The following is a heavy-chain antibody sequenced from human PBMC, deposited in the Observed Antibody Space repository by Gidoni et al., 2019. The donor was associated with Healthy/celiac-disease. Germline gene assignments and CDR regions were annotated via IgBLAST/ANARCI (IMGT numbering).Heavy chain of an antibody. J-gene: IGHJ6*02. CDR3: ARVNAFLYYGMDV. CDR1: GYTFTSYA. V-gene: IGHV1-3*01. Sequence: QVQLVQSGAEGKKPGASVKVSCKAAGYTFTSYAMHWVRYAPGERIEWMGWINAGNGNPKYSQKFQGRVTITRDTVAITAYMELSSLRSEDTAVYYCARVNAFLYYGMDVWGQGTTVTVSS. CDR2: INAGNGNP. D-gene: IGHD3-3*02.